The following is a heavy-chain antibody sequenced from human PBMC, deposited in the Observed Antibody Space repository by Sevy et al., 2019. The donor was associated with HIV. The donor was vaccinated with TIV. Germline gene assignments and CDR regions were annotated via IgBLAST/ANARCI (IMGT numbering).Heavy chain of an antibody. CDR1: GFTFSSNW. D-gene: IGHD1-26*01. V-gene: IGHV3-7*01. CDR3: ARERGISFIVAATTGAFDI. CDR2: IKQDGSEI. J-gene: IGHJ3*02. Sequence: GGSLRLSCAASGFTFSSNWMSWVRQAPGKGLEWVANIKQDGSEIYYVDSVKGRFTISRDNAKNSLYLQMSSLRAEDTAVYYCARERGISFIVAATTGAFDIWGQGTMVTVSS.